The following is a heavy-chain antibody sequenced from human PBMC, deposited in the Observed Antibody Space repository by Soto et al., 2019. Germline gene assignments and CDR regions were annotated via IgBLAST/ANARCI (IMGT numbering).Heavy chain of an antibody. J-gene: IGHJ4*02. CDR2: ISAYNGNT. D-gene: IGHD6-13*01. V-gene: IGHV1-18*01. CDR1: GYTFTSYG. CDR3: ARDLALFIAAAGPQGDY. Sequence: QVQLVQSGAEVKKPGASVKVSCKASGYTFTSYGISWVRQAPGQGLEWMGWISAYNGNTNYAQKLQGRVTMTTDTSTSTAYMELMSLRSDDTAVYYCARDLALFIAAAGPQGDYWGQGTMVTVSS.